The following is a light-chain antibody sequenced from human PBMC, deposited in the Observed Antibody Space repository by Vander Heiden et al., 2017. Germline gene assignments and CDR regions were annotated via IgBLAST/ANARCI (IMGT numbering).Light chain of an antibody. CDR3: QQRNGWPLT. CDR1: QNIGID. J-gene: IGKJ4*01. CDR2: DAS. V-gene: IGKV3-11*01. Sequence: IVLTQSPATLSLSPGERATLSCRASQNIGIDLAGYQHKPGQAPRLLISDASDRATGIPARFSGSGSGTDFTLTISSLEPEDVAVYYCQQRNGWPLTFGGGTKMDIK.